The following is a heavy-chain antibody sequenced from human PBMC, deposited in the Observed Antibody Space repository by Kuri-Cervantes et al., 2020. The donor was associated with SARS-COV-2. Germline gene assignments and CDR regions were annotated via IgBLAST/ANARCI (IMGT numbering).Heavy chain of an antibody. CDR1: GYTFTGYS. D-gene: IGHD3-10*01. V-gene: IGHV1-2*02. CDR3: ARGRSNTYYYGSGSYLWPPDY. CDR2: INPNSGGT. Sequence: ASVMVSCKASGYTFTGYSMHWVRQAPGQGLEWMGWINPNSGGTNYAQKFHGRVTMTTDTSISTAYMELSRLRSDDTAVYYCARGRSNTYYYGSGSYLWPPDYWGQGTRVTVSS. J-gene: IGHJ4*02.